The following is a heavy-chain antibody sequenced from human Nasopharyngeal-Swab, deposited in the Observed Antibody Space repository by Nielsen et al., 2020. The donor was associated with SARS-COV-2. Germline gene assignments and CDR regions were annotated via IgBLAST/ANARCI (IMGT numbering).Heavy chain of an antibody. Sequence: GGSLRLSCAASGFTFSSYWMSWVRQAPGKGLEWVANIKQDGSEKYYVDSVKGRFTISRDNTKNSLHLQMNSLRAEDTAAYYCARASESSTWYQTFDYWGRGTLVTVSS. CDR1: GFTFSSYW. J-gene: IGHJ4*02. CDR3: ARASESSTWYQTFDY. V-gene: IGHV3-7*01. D-gene: IGHD6-13*01. CDR2: IKQDGSEK.